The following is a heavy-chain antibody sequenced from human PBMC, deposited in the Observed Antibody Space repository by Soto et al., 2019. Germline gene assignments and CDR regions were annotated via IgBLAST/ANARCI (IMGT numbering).Heavy chain of an antibody. CDR3: ARDRYSSGWYDLDY. Sequence: QVQLVESGGGVVQPGRSLRLSCAASGFTFSSYGIHWVRQAPGKGLEWVAVIWYDGSNKYYADSVKSRFTISRDNSKNTLYLQMNSLRAEDTAVYYCARDRYSSGWYDLDYWGQGTLVTVSS. CDR2: IWYDGSNK. CDR1: GFTFSSYG. J-gene: IGHJ4*02. V-gene: IGHV3-33*01. D-gene: IGHD6-19*01.